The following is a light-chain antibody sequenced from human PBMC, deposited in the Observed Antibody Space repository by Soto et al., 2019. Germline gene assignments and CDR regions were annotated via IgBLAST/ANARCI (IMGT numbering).Light chain of an antibody. CDR1: QSISRY. J-gene: IGKJ5*01. V-gene: IGKV1-39*01. Sequence: DIQMTQSPCSLSASVGDRVTITCRASQSISRYLNSYQQKPGKAPNLLIYVASSLQSEVPSRFSGSGSGTDFTLTITSLQPEDFATYYCQQSYGTPITFGQGTRLEIK. CDR2: VAS. CDR3: QQSYGTPIT.